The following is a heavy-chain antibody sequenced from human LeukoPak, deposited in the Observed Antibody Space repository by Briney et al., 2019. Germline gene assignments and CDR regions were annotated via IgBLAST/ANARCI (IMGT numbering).Heavy chain of an antibody. CDR1: GGSISSGDYY. D-gene: IGHD3-22*01. V-gene: IGHV4-61*08. Sequence: SQTLSLTCTVSGGSISSGDYYWSWIRQPPGKGLEWIGYIYYSGSTNYNPSLKGRVTISVDTSKNQFSLKLSSVTAADTAVYYCASYSYYYDSSGYFDYWGQGTLVTVSS. J-gene: IGHJ4*02. CDR2: IYYSGST. CDR3: ASYSYYYDSSGYFDY.